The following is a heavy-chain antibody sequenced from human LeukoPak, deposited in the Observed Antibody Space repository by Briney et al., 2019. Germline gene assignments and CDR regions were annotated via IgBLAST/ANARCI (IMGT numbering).Heavy chain of an antibody. CDR1: GGSISSYY. Sequence: SETLSLTCTVSGGSISSYYWSWIRQPPGKGLEWIGYIYYSGSTNHNPSLKSRVTISVDTSKNQFSLKLSSVTAADTAVYFCARGQGWYYYMDVWGKGTTVTVSS. J-gene: IGHJ6*03. CDR2: IYYSGST. V-gene: IGHV4-59*01. CDR3: ARGQGWYYYMDV.